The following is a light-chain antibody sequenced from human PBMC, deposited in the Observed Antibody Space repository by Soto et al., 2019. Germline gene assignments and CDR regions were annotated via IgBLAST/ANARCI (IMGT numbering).Light chain of an antibody. J-gene: IGKJ5*01. Sequence: EIVMTQSPATLSVSPGERATLSCRASQSVSSNLAWYQQRPGQAPRLLIYGASTRVTGIPARFSGSGSGTEFTLTISSLQSEDFAVYYCQQYNNWPPAITFGQGTRLEIK. V-gene: IGKV3-15*01. CDR2: GAS. CDR1: QSVSSN. CDR3: QQYNNWPPAIT.